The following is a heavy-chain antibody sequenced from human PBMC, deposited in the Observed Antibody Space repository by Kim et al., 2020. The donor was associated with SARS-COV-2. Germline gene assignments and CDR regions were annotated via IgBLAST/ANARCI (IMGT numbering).Heavy chain of an antibody. CDR3: ARASIYSSSSH. D-gene: IGHD6-6*01. Sequence: ASVKVSCKTSGYTFIIYGISWVRQAPGQGLEWMGWISGNNENTNYAQKFQGRVTMTTDTSTTTAYMELRSLRSDDTAVYYCARASIYSSSSHWGQGTLVTVSS. V-gene: IGHV1-18*01. CDR1: GYTFIIYG. J-gene: IGHJ4*02. CDR2: ISGNNENT.